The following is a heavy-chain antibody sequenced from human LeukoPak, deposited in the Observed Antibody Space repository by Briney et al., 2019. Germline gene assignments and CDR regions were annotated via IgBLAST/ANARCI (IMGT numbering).Heavy chain of an antibody. CDR2: IIPIFGTA. J-gene: IGHJ4*02. Sequence: SVKVSCKASGGTFSSYAISWVRQAPGQGLEWMGRIIPIFGTANYAQKFQGRVTITTDESTSTAYMELSSLRSEDTAVYYCARGYSSGWYGAVGTLGYWGQGTLATVSS. V-gene: IGHV1-69*05. D-gene: IGHD6-19*01. CDR3: ARGYSSGWYGAVGTLGY. CDR1: GGTFSSYA.